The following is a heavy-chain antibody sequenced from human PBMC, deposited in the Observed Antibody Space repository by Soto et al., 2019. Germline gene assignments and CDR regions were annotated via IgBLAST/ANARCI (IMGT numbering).Heavy chain of an antibody. CDR3: GGLGPYYQPLDP. Sequence: SETLSLTCTVSGGSFRPNYWAWIRQPPGKGLEGVGYIYFGGTASYNPSLKSRVTIPLETSNSQSSRGLPSVPAANTAAFYCGGLGPYYQPLDPGGPGPLATV. CDR1: GGSFRPNY. D-gene: IGHD2-2*01. CDR2: IYFGGTA. V-gene: IGHV4-59*08. J-gene: IGHJ5*02.